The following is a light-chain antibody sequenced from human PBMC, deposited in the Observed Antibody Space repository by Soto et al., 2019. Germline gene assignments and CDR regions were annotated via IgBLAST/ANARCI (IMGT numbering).Light chain of an antibody. CDR1: QSVSSY. CDR2: DAS. J-gene: IGKJ2*01. Sequence: EIVLTQSPATLSLSPGERATLSCRASQSVSSYLAWYQQKPGQAPRLLIYDASNRATGIPARFSGSGSGTDCTLSLSSLEPEDFAVYYCQQRSNWPPYTFGQGTKLEIK. CDR3: QQRSNWPPYT. V-gene: IGKV3-11*01.